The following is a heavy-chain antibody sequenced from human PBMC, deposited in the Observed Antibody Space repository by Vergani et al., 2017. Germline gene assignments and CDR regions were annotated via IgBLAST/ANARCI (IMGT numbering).Heavy chain of an antibody. D-gene: IGHD6-19*01. CDR1: GFTFISLN. Sequence: EQRVESGGGGVQPGGSLRLSCAASGFTFISLNMHWVRQAPGKGLEWVALLRHDGNNKHYGDSAEGRFTISRDNSKNMLYLQMNSLRPEDTAVYYCAKNSYSCGWFGVYYGMDVWGQGTPVTVSS. CDR3: AKNSYSCGWFGVYYGMDV. J-gene: IGHJ6*02. CDR2: LRHDGNNK. V-gene: IGHV3-30*02.